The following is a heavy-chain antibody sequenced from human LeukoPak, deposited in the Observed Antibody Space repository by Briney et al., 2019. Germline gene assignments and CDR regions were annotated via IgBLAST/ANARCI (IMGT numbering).Heavy chain of an antibody. J-gene: IGHJ5*02. Sequence: PGGSLRLSCAASGFTFSSYSMNWVRQAPGQGLEWVSSISISGVSTYYADSVKGRFTISRDNSENTLHLQMNSLRVEDTAIYFCARCMVLRQGWCNWFGPWGQGTLVTVSS. D-gene: IGHD2-8*01. CDR2: ISISGVST. CDR3: ARCMVLRQGWCNWFGP. V-gene: IGHV3-23*01. CDR1: GFTFSSYS.